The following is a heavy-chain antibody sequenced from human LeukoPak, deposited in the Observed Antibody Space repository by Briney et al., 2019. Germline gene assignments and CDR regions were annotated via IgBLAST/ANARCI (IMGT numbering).Heavy chain of an antibody. V-gene: IGHV1-18*01. CDR2: IGAYNGHR. CDR1: GYTFTTYG. Sequence: ASVKVSCTASGYTFTTYGISWVRHAPGQGLEWMGWIGAYNGHRQIQQKFQGRVTMTTDTSTTTAYMERRSLRSAATAVYYCARDSRSGSWSVYWGQGTLVTVSS. D-gene: IGHD1-26*01. J-gene: IGHJ4*02. CDR3: ARDSRSGSWSVY.